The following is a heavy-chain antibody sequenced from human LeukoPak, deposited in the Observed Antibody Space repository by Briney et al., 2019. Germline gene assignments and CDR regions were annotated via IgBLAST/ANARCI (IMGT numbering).Heavy chain of an antibody. Sequence: GSLRLSCAASGFTVSSNYMSWIRQPPGEGLEWVGEISHSGDTNYNPSLKSRVTISVDTSKNQFSLNLSSVTAADTAVYYCARGSNSVAYWGQGTLVTVSS. J-gene: IGHJ4*02. CDR2: ISHSGDT. V-gene: IGHV4-34*01. CDR3: ARGSNSVAY. CDR1: GFTVSSNY. D-gene: IGHD4-23*01.